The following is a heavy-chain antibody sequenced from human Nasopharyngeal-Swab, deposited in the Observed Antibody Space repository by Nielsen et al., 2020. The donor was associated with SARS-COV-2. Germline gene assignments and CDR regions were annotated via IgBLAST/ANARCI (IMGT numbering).Heavy chain of an antibody. CDR3: ARTYDSSGYWVWYYYYGMDV. Sequence: GESLKISCAASGFTFDDYAMHWVRQAPGKGLEWVSLISGDGGSTYYADSVKGRFTISRDNSKNTLYLQMNSLRAEDTAVYYCARTYDSSGYWVWYYYYGMDVWGQGTTVTVSS. CDR1: GFTFDDYA. V-gene: IGHV3-43*02. J-gene: IGHJ6*02. D-gene: IGHD3-22*01. CDR2: ISGDGGST.